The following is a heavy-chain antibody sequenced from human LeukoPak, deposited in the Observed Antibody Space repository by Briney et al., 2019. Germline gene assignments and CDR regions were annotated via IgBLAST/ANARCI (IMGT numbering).Heavy chain of an antibody. J-gene: IGHJ4*02. CDR3: ARDRDFENYYDSSGIYEDY. CDR1: RFTFRSYA. D-gene: IGHD3-22*01. CDR2: ISHDGLQT. V-gene: IGHV3-30-3*01. Sequence: GGSLRLSCSASRFTFRSYAMHWVRRAPGKGLEWVSLISHDGLQTYYADSVKGRFTVSRDNSENTLYLQMHSLREEDTAVYYCARDRDFENYYDSSGIYEDYWGQGTLVTVSS.